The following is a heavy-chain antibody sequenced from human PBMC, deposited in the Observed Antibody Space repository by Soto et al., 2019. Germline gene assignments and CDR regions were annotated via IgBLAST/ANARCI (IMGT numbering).Heavy chain of an antibody. Sequence: SETLSLTCTVSGGSISSYYWSWIRQPPGKGLEWIGYIYYSGSTNYNPSLKSRVTISVDTSKNQFSLKLSSVTAADTAVYYCARERYCSSTSCETKRDNWFDPWGQGTLVTVSS. V-gene: IGHV4-59*01. D-gene: IGHD2-2*01. J-gene: IGHJ5*02. CDR1: GGSISSYY. CDR2: IYYSGST. CDR3: ARERYCSSTSCETKRDNWFDP.